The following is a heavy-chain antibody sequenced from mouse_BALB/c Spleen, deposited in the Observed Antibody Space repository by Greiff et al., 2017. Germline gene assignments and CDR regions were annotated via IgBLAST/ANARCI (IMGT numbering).Heavy chain of an antibody. CDR2: INPSNGGT. CDR1: GYTFTSYY. Sequence: QVQLQQSGAELVKPGASVKLSCKASGYTFTSYYMYWVKQRPGQGLEWIGEINPSNGGTNFNEKFKSKATLTVDKSSSTAYMQLSSLTSEDSAVYDWNGGDYWGQGTTLTVSS. J-gene: IGHJ2*01. V-gene: IGHV1S81*02. CDR3: NGGDY.